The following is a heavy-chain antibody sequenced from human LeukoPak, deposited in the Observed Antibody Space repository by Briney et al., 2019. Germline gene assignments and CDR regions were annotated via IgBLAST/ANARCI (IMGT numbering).Heavy chain of an antibody. D-gene: IGHD6-13*01. V-gene: IGHV1-18*01. CDR2: IDTYSGKT. J-gene: IGHJ5*02. Sequence: GASVKVSCKASGYTYTTDGISWVRQAPGKGLEWMGWIDTYSGKTNYAQKFQGRVTMTSDTSTSPAYMELRSLRSDDTAVYYCARDRGIAEADSFDPWGQGTLVTVSS. CDR1: GYTYTTDG. CDR3: ARDRGIAEADSFDP.